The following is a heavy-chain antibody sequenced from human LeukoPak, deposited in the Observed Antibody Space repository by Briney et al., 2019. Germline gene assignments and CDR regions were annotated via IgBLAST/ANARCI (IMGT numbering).Heavy chain of an antibody. CDR3: ARDRPYGGTGDFDY. Sequence: PGGSLRLSCAASGFSVGSNYMNWVRQAPGKGLEWVSVIHNGGSTYYADSVKGRFTISRDNSKNTLYLQMNSLRAEDTAVYYCARDRPYGGTGDFDYWGQGTLVTVSS. J-gene: IGHJ4*02. V-gene: IGHV3-66*01. CDR1: GFSVGSNY. D-gene: IGHD4-23*01. CDR2: IHNGGST.